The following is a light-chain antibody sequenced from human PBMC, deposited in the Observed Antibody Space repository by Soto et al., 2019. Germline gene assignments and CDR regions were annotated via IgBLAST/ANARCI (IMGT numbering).Light chain of an antibody. CDR1: QSISSY. J-gene: IGKJ1*01. V-gene: IGKV1-39*01. CDR3: QQSYSTWT. CDR2: AAS. Sequence: DIQMTQSPSSLSACVGDRFSITCRASQSISSYLNWYQQKPGKAPKLLIYAASSLQSGVPSRFSGSGSGTDFTLTISSLQPEDFATYYCQQSYSTWTFGQGTKVDNK.